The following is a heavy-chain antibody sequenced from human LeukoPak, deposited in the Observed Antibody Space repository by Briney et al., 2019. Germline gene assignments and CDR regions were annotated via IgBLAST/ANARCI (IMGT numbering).Heavy chain of an antibody. Sequence: ASVKVSCKASGYTFTGYYMHWVRQAPGHGLDWMGWINTNSGGKYYAQKFQGRVTMTKDTSISTVYMELSGLRPDDTAVYFCARVDTRSLYGYPSDAFDIWGQGTIVTVSS. V-gene: IGHV1-2*02. J-gene: IGHJ3*02. CDR3: ARVDTRSLYGYPSDAFDI. CDR2: INTNSGGK. D-gene: IGHD5-18*01. CDR1: GYTFTGYY.